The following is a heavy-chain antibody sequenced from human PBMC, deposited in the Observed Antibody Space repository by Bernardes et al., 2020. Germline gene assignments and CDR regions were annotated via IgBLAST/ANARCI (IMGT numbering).Heavy chain of an antibody. D-gene: IGHD2-2*03. CDR3: ARVDIVVVPAAERPLTLGYGMDV. V-gene: IGHV4-59*01. CDR1: GGSISSYY. Sequence: SETLSLTCTVSGGSISSYYWSWIRQPPGKGLEWIGYIYYSGSTNYNPSLKSRVTISVDTSKNQFSLKLSSVTAADTAVYYCARVDIVVVPAAERPLTLGYGMDVWGKGTTVTVSS. J-gene: IGHJ6*04. CDR2: IYYSGST.